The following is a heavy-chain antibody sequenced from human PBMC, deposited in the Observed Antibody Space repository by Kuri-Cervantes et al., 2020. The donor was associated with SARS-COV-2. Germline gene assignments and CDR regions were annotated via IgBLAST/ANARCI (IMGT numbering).Heavy chain of an antibody. CDR1: GFTFSSYG. CDR3: ARDRGIVVVPAAIWFDP. Sequence: GGSLRLSCAASGFTFSSYGMHWVRQAPGKGLEWAAFIRYDGSNKYYADSVKGRFTISRDNSKNTLYLQMNSLRAEDTAVYYCARDRGIVVVPAAIWFDPWGQGTLVTVSS. D-gene: IGHD2-2*01. V-gene: IGHV3-30*02. CDR2: IRYDGSNK. J-gene: IGHJ5*02.